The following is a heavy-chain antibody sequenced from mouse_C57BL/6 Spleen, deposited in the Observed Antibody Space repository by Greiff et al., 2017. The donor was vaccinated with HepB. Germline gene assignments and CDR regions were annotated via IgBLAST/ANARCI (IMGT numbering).Heavy chain of an antibody. D-gene: IGHD2-2*01. CDR3: ARNGYDVGAWFAY. Sequence: VMLVESGPGLVQPSQSLSITCTVSGFSLTSYGVHWVRQSPGKGLEWLGVIWSGGSTDYNAAFISRLSISKDNSKSQVFFKMNSLQADDTAIYYCARNGYDVGAWFAYWGQGTLVTVSA. CDR1: GFSLTSYG. J-gene: IGHJ3*01. V-gene: IGHV2-2*01. CDR2: IWSGGST.